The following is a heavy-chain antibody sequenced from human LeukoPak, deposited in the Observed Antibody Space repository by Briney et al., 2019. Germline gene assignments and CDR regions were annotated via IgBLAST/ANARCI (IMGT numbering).Heavy chain of an antibody. Sequence: GGSLRLSCAASGFAFSNYWMNWVRQAPGKGLEWVSYISSSSSTIYYADSVKGRFTISRDNAKNSLYLQMNSLRAEDTAVYYCARDWDTDDYWGQGTLVTVSS. J-gene: IGHJ4*02. CDR2: ISSSSSTI. CDR1: GFAFSNYW. V-gene: IGHV3-48*01. D-gene: IGHD5-18*01. CDR3: ARDWDTDDY.